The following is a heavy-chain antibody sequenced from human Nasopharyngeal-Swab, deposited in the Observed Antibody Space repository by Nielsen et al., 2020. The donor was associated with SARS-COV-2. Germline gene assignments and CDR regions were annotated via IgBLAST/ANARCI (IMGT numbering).Heavy chain of an antibody. Sequence: GGSLRLSCAASGFTFSRSAMNWVRQAPGKGLEWVAYISTVSFTTTIKYADSVKGRFTISRDNSKNTGYLQMNSLRAEDTAVYYCARMDFIASRDYWGQGTLVTVSS. CDR3: ARMDFIASRDY. CDR2: ISTVSFTTTI. CDR1: GFTFSRSA. D-gene: IGHD6-13*01. V-gene: IGHV3-48*01. J-gene: IGHJ4*02.